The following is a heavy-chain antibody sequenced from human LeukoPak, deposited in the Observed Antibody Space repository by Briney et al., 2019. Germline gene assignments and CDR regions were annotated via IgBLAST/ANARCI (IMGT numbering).Heavy chain of an antibody. D-gene: IGHD3-22*01. V-gene: IGHV5-51*01. CDR2: IYPGDSDT. Sequence: GESLKISCKGSGYSFTSYWIGWVRQMPGKGLEWMGIIYPGDSDTRYSPSFQGQVPISADKSISTAYLQWSSLKASDTAMYYCASCQYDSSGYYYFDYWGQGTLVTVSS. J-gene: IGHJ4*02. CDR1: GYSFTSYW. CDR3: ASCQYDSSGYYYFDY.